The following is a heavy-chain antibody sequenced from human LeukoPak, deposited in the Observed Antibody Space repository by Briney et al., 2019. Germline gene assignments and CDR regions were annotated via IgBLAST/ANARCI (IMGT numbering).Heavy chain of an antibody. D-gene: IGHD3-10*01. V-gene: IGHV4-61*01. Sequence: KTSETLSLTCTVSGGSVSSGSYYWSWIRQPPGKGLEWIGYIYYSGSTNYNPSLKSRVTISVDTSKNQFSLKLSSVTAADTAVYYCARGYGLGSKSWFDPWGQGTLVTVSS. J-gene: IGHJ5*02. CDR1: GGSVSSGSYY. CDR3: ARGYGLGSKSWFDP. CDR2: IYYSGST.